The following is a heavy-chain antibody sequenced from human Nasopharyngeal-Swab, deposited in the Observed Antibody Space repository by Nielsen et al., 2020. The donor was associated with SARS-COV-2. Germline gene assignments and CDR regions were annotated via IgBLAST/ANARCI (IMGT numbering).Heavy chain of an antibody. D-gene: IGHD1-1*01. J-gene: IGHJ6*03. Sequence: SVKVSCKASGGTFSSYAISWVRQAPGQGLEWMGGIIPMFGTPSYAQKFQGRVTIAADESTSTAYMELSSLRSEDTAVYYCARDQTGTGYYYYYMDVWGKGTTVTVSS. CDR3: ARDQTGTGYYYYYMDV. CDR2: IIPMFGTP. V-gene: IGHV1-69*13. CDR1: GGTFSSYA.